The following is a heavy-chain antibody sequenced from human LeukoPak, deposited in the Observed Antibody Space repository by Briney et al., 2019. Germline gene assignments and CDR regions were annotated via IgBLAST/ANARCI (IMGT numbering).Heavy chain of an antibody. Sequence: ASVKVSCKASGGTFSSYAISWVRQAPGQGLEWMGGIIPIFGTANYAQKFQGRVTITADESTSTAYMELSSLRSEDTAVYYCATGNPIAAAGRRNFDYWGQGTLVTVSS. J-gene: IGHJ4*02. D-gene: IGHD6-13*01. CDR3: ATGNPIAAAGRRNFDY. CDR1: GGTFSSYA. V-gene: IGHV1-69*13. CDR2: IIPIFGTA.